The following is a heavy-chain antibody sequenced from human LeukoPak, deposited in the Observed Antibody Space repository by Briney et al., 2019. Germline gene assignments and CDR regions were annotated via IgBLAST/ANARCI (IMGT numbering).Heavy chain of an antibody. D-gene: IGHD2-2*01. Sequence: GGSLRLSCAAAGLTFSSCSMNWVRQAPGRGLEWVSSISSSSSYIYYADSVKGRFTISRDNAKNSLYLQMNSLRAEDTAVYYCARFSPSGYCSSTSCHSLDYWGQGTLVTVSS. CDR2: ISSSSSYI. V-gene: IGHV3-21*01. J-gene: IGHJ4*02. CDR1: GLTFSSCS. CDR3: ARFSPSGYCSSTSCHSLDY.